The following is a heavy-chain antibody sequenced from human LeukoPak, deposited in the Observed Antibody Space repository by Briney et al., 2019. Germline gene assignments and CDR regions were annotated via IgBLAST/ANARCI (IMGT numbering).Heavy chain of an antibody. CDR2: INHSGST. D-gene: IGHD4-23*01. V-gene: IGHV4-34*01. CDR1: GGSFSGYY. Sequence: PSETLSLTCAVYGGSFSGYYWSWIRRPPGKGLEWIGEINHSGSTNYNPSLKSRVTISVDTSKNQFSLKLSSVTAADTAVYYCARGFDSRNSGFPQNDYWGQGTLVTVSS. CDR3: ARGFDSRNSGFPQNDY. J-gene: IGHJ4*01.